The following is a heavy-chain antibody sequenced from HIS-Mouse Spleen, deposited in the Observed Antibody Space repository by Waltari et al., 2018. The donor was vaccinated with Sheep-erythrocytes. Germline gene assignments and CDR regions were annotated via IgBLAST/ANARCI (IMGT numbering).Heavy chain of an antibody. V-gene: IGHV4-39*01. Sequence: QLQLQESGPGLVKPSETLSLTCTVSGGSISSSSDYWGWIRQPPGKWLEWIGSLYYSGATYYNPPLQSRVTISVDTSKNQFSLKLSSVTAADTAVYYCARLYYYDSSGYYFDYWGQGTLVTVSS. CDR1: GGSISSSSDY. CDR3: ARLYYYDSSGYYFDY. J-gene: IGHJ4*02. D-gene: IGHD3-22*01. CDR2: LYYSGAT.